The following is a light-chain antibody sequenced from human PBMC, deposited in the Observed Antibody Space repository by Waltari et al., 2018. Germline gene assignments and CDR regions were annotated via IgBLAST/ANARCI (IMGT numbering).Light chain of an antibody. J-gene: IGLJ1*01. Sequence: QSALTQPPSASGSPGQSVTISCPGPSSAVGGYNSFSWYQQHPGKAPKLMIYEVSKRPSGVPDRFSGSKSGNTASLTVSGLQAEDEADYYCSSYAGSNIYVFGTGTKVTVL. CDR1: SSAVGGYNS. CDR2: EVS. V-gene: IGLV2-8*01. CDR3: SSYAGSNIYV.